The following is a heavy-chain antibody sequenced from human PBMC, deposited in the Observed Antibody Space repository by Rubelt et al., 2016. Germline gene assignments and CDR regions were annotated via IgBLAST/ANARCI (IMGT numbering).Heavy chain of an antibody. J-gene: IGHJ3*02. Sequence: SVKGRFTISRDNAKNALYLQMNSLRAEDTAIYYCARPPQRDKAQIVILGHGTMVTVSS. V-gene: IGHV3-21*01. CDR3: ARPPQRDKAQIVI. D-gene: IGHD5-18*01.